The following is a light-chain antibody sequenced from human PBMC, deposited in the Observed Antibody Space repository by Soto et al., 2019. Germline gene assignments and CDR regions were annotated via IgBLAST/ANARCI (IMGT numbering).Light chain of an antibody. Sequence: DIQLTQSPSFLSASVGDRVTITCRASQAISSSLAWYQHNPGKAPKLLIYDASTMQNGVPSSFSGSGSGTEFTLTISSLQPEDFANYYCQHLNDYRYTFGQGTKVEIK. V-gene: IGKV1-9*01. CDR1: QAISSS. CDR2: DAS. J-gene: IGKJ2*01. CDR3: QHLNDYRYT.